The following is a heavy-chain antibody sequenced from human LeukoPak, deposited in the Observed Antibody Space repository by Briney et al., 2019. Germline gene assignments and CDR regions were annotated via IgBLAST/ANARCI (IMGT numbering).Heavy chain of an antibody. Sequence: PSETLSLTCTVSGGSISSYYWSWIRQPPGKGLEWIGYMYYSGSTKYNPSLKSRVTISVYTSKNQFSLRLSSVTAADTAVYYCARHLRGVIPHFDYWGQGNLVTVSS. CDR2: MYYSGST. CDR3: ARHLRGVIPHFDY. D-gene: IGHD3-10*01. J-gene: IGHJ4*02. V-gene: IGHV4-59*08. CDR1: GGSISSYY.